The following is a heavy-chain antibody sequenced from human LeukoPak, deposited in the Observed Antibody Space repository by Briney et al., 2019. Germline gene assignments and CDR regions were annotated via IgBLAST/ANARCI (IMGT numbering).Heavy chain of an antibody. Sequence: GGSLRLSCAASGFTFSSYAMHWVRQAPGKGLEYVSAISTNGGSTYYANSVKGRFTISRDNSKNTLYLHMGSLRAEDMAVYYCARGDSMIVVVKGFDYWGQGTLVTVSS. CDR2: ISTNGGST. J-gene: IGHJ4*02. V-gene: IGHV3-64*01. CDR1: GFTFSSYA. D-gene: IGHD3-22*01. CDR3: ARGDSMIVVVKGFDY.